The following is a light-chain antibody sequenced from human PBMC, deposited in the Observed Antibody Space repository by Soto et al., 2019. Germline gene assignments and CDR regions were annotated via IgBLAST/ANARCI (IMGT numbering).Light chain of an antibody. V-gene: IGKV3-11*01. J-gene: IGKJ1*01. CDR2: DAS. CDR3: QQRSNWPPSWT. CDR1: QSVSSY. Sequence: EIVLTQSASTLSWSPGERATLSWGASQSVSSYLAWYQQKPGQAPRLLVYDASNRATGIPARFSGSGSLKDFTLNISSLEPEDFAVYYCQQRSNWPPSWTFGQGTKVDI.